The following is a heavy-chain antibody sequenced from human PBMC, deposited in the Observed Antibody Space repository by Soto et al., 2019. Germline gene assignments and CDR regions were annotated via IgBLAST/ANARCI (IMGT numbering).Heavy chain of an antibody. CDR1: GFTFSDSA. J-gene: IGHJ6*02. D-gene: IGHD1-1*01. V-gene: IGHV3-73*02. Sequence: EVQLVESGGGLVQPGGSLKLSCAASGFTFSDSAMHWVRQASGKGLEWVGRIRSKAISYETAYAASVQGRFTISRDDSKKMVYLQMSSLKTEETAVYYCMRASWNYYYYGMDFWGQGTTVTVSS. CDR2: IRSKAISYET. CDR3: MRASWNYYYYGMDF.